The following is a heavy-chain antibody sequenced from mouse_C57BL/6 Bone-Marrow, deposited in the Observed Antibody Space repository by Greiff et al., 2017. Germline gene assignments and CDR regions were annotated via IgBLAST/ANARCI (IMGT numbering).Heavy chain of an antibody. D-gene: IGHD1-1*01. J-gene: IGHJ3*01. V-gene: IGHV5-9*01. CDR3: ARHYYYGSSYFAY. CDR2: ISGGGGNT. CDR1: GFTFSSYT. Sequence: EVKVVESGGGLVKPGGSLKLSCAASGFTFSSYTMSWVRQTPEKRLEWVATISGGGGNTYYPDSVKGRFTISRDNAKNTLYLQMSSLRSEDTALYYCARHYYYGSSYFAYWGQGTLVTVSA.